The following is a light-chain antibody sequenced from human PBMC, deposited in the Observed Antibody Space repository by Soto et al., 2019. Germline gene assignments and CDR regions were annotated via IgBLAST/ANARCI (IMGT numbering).Light chain of an antibody. CDR2: SNN. CDR1: SSNIGSNT. J-gene: IGLJ3*02. Sequence: SVLAQPPSASGTPGQRVTISCSGSSSNIGSNTVSWYQQLPLSAPKLLIYSNNQRPSGVPDRFSGSKSATSASLAISGLQSGDEADYYCAAWDDSLNGRVFGGGTKVTVL. V-gene: IGLV1-44*01. CDR3: AAWDDSLNGRV.